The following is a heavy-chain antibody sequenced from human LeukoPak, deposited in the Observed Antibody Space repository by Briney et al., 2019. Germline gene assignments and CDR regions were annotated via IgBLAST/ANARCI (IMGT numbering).Heavy chain of an antibody. Sequence: SETLSLTCAVSGGSISSGGYSWSWIRQPPGKGLEWIGYIYHSGSTYYNPSLKSRVTISVDRSKNQFSLKLSSVTAADTAVYYCVRNGDFCLHHWGQGTLVTVSS. J-gene: IGHJ4*02. D-gene: IGHD3/OR15-3a*01. CDR3: VRNGDFCLHH. CDR2: IYHSGST. CDR1: GGSISSGGYS. V-gene: IGHV4-30-2*01.